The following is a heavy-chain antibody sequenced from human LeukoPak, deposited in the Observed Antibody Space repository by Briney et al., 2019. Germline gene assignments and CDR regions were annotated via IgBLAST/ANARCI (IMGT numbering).Heavy chain of an antibody. D-gene: IGHD1-26*01. Sequence: ASVKVSCKASGYTFKGYYMHWVRQAPGQGLEWMGWIIPNSGGTNYAQKFQGRVTMTRDTSISTAYMELSRLRSDDTAVYYCARGMEPYYYMDVWGKGTTVTVSS. CDR1: GYTFKGYY. CDR3: ARGMEPYYYMDV. V-gene: IGHV1-2*02. CDR2: IIPNSGGT. J-gene: IGHJ6*03.